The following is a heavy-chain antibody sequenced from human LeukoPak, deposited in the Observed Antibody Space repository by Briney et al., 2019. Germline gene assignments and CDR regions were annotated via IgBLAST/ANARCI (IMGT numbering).Heavy chain of an antibody. CDR2: MNPNSGNT. CDR1: GGTFSSYA. D-gene: IGHD1-26*01. V-gene: IGHV1-8*02. CDR3: ASIVGATNFDY. Sequence: GSSVKVSCKASGGTFSSYAISWVRQATGQGLEWMGWMNPNSGNTGYAQKFQGRVTMTRNTSISTAYMELSSLRSEDTAVYYCASIVGATNFDYWGQGTLVTVSS. J-gene: IGHJ4*02.